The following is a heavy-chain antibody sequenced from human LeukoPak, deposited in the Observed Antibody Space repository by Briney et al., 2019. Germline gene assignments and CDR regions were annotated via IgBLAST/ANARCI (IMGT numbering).Heavy chain of an antibody. V-gene: IGHV3-23*01. J-gene: IGHJ4*02. CDR1: GLTFSTYA. CDR3: AKDRGRYYDSSGYYWGYYFDS. D-gene: IGHD3-22*01. CDR2: ITPGGDIT. Sequence: GGSLTLACPASGLTFSTYAMTWVRQAAGEGLEGVSFITPGGDITLYADSVRGQFTISRDNSDNMLYLQMNSLTAEDTAVYYCAKDRGRYYDSSGYYWGYYFDSWGQGILVTVST.